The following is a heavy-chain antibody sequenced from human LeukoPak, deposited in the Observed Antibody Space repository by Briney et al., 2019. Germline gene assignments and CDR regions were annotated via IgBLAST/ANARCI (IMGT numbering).Heavy chain of an antibody. CDR1: GGSVSSGGYY. CDR2: IYYSGST. CDR3: ASRDNGSGVVPDY. Sequence: SETLSLTCTVSGGSVSSGGYYWSWIRQPPGKGLEWIGYIYYSGSTNYNPSLKSRVTISVDTSKNQFSLKLSSVTAADTAVYYCASRDNGSGVVPDYWGQGTLVTVSS. V-gene: IGHV4-61*08. J-gene: IGHJ4*02. D-gene: IGHD3-10*01.